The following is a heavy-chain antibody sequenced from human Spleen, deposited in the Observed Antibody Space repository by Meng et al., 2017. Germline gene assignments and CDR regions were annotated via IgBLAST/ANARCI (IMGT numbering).Heavy chain of an antibody. D-gene: IGHD3-9*01. V-gene: IGHV4-34*01. CDR3: ASWSRYFDWLLPDY. Sequence: QGQLQQWGAGLLKPSETLSLTCAVYGGSFSGYYWSWIRQSPGKGLEWIGEINHSGSTNYNPSLKSRVTITVDTSKNQFSLKLSSVTAADTAVYYCASWSRYFDWLLPDYWGQGTLVTVSS. CDR1: GGSFSGYY. J-gene: IGHJ4*02. CDR2: INHSGST.